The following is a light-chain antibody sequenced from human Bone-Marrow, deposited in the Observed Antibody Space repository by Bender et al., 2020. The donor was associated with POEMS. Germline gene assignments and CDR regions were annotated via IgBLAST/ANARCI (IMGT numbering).Light chain of an antibody. CDR1: SSDVGTYNL. Sequence: QSALTQPASVSGSPGQLITISCTGTSSDVGTYNLVSWYQHHPGKVPKLLIFEVTQRPSGVSNRFSGSKSGDTASLTISGLQAEDEADYYCSSFATGNTSVLFGGGTKLTVL. J-gene: IGLJ2*01. CDR3: SSFATGNTSVL. V-gene: IGLV2-23*02. CDR2: EVT.